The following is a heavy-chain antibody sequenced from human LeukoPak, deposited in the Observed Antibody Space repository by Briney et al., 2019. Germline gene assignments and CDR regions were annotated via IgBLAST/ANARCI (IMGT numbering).Heavy chain of an antibody. CDR1: GGTFSSYA. V-gene: IGHV1-69*04. D-gene: IGHD3-22*01. CDR2: IIPILGIA. Sequence: SVKVSCKASGGTFSSYAISWVRQAPGQGLEWMGRIIPILGIANYAQKFQGRVTITADKSTSTAYMELSSLRSEDTAVYYCARVYYHSSVYRPIDYWGQGTLVTVSS. J-gene: IGHJ4*02. CDR3: ARVYYHSSVYRPIDY.